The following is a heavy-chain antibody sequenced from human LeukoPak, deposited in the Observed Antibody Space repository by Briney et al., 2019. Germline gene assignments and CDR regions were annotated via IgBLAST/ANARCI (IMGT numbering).Heavy chain of an antibody. CDR3: ARASRIGYCSSTSCYTVNWFDP. Sequence: SETLSLTCTVSGGSISSSSYYWGWIRQPPGKGLEWIGSIYYSGSTYYNPSLKSRVTISVDMSKNQFSLKLSSVTAADTAVYYCARASRIGYCSSTSCYTVNWFDPWGQGTLVTVSS. D-gene: IGHD2-2*02. CDR1: GGSISSSSYY. V-gene: IGHV4-39*07. J-gene: IGHJ5*02. CDR2: IYYSGST.